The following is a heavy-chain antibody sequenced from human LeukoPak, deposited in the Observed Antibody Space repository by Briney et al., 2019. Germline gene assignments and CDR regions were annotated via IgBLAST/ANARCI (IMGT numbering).Heavy chain of an antibody. D-gene: IGHD2-15*01. CDR1: GFTSSGSA. Sequence: GGSLRLSCAASGFTSSGSAMHRVRQASGKGLEWVGRIRSKANSYATAYAASVKGRFTISRDDSKNTAYLQMNSLKTEDTAVYYCTRHFDVVVVAATPEFDYWGQGTLVTVSS. J-gene: IGHJ4*02. V-gene: IGHV3-73*01. CDR3: TRHFDVVVVAATPEFDY. CDR2: IRSKANSYAT.